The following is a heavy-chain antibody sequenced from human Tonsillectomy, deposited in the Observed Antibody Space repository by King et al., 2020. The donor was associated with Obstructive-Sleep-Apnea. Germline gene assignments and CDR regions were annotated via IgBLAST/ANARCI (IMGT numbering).Heavy chain of an antibody. CDR2: IRYDGNVK. J-gene: IGHJ4*02. D-gene: IGHD3-22*01. Sequence: VQLVESGGGVVQPERSLRLSCAASGFSFSTYGMHWVRQVPGKGLEWVAFIRYDGNVKYYADSVKGRFTIAIDDSKNTLYLQMNSLRAEDTAVYYCAKGAMIVVVMEYFDYWGQGTLVTVSS. CDR1: GFSFSTYG. V-gene: IGHV3-30*02. CDR3: AKGAMIVVVMEYFDY.